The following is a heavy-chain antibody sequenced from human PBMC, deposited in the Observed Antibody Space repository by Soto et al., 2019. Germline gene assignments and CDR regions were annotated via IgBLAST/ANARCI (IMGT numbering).Heavy chain of an antibody. Sequence: QITLKESGPTLVKPTQTLTLTCTFSGFSLSTSGVGVGSIRQPPGKALEWLALIYWDDDKRYSPSLKSRLTITKDTSKNQVVLTMTNMDPVDTATYYCAHKVATIWDSDAFDIWGQGTMVTVSS. CDR2: IYWDDDK. D-gene: IGHD5-12*01. CDR3: AHKVATIWDSDAFDI. V-gene: IGHV2-5*02. CDR1: GFSLSTSGVG. J-gene: IGHJ3*02.